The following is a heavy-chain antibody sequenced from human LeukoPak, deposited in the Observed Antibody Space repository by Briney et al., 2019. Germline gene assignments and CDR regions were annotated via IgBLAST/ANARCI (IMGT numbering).Heavy chain of an antibody. CDR2: IYYSGST. CDR1: GYSISSGYY. D-gene: IGHD6-13*01. J-gene: IGHJ5*02. V-gene: IGHV4-38-2*01. Sequence: SETLSLTCAVSGYSISSGYYWGWIRQPPGKGLEWSGSIYYSGSTYYNPSLKSRVTISVDTSKNQFSLKLSSVTAADTAVYYCARGYSSSWYDGDNWFDPWGQGTLVTVSS. CDR3: ARGYSSSWYDGDNWFDP.